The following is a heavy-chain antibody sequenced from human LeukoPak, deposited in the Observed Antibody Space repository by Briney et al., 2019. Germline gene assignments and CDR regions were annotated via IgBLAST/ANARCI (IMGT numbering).Heavy chain of an antibody. Sequence: SETLSLTCTVSGGSISSGGYYWSWIRQHPGKGLEWIGYIYYSGSTYYNPSLKSRVAISVDTSKNQFSLKLSSVTAADTAVYYCARSAQMGSGSYRPGSIYDYWGQGTLVTVSS. J-gene: IGHJ4*02. D-gene: IGHD1-26*01. CDR2: IYYSGST. CDR3: ARSAQMGSGSYRPGSIYDY. V-gene: IGHV4-31*03. CDR1: GGSISSGGYY.